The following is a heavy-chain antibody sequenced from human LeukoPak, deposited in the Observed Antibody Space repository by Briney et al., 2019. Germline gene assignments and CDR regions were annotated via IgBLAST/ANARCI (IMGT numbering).Heavy chain of an antibody. CDR1: GFTFSSYG. J-gene: IGHJ5*02. Sequence: GGYLRLSCAASGFTFSSYGMHWVRQAPGKGLEWGAFIRYDGSNKYYADSVRGRFTISRDNSKNKMYLQMNSLKAEDTAEYYCARDLGQYYDTSDNWFDPWGQGTLVTVSS. D-gene: IGHD3-22*01. CDR2: IRYDGSNK. CDR3: ARDLGQYYDTSDNWFDP. V-gene: IGHV3-30*02.